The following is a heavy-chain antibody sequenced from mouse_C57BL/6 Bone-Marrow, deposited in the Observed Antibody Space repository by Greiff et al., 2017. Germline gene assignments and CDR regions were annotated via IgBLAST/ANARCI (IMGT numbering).Heavy chain of an antibody. CDR1: GYTFTSYG. CDR2: INPSSGYT. J-gene: IGHJ1*03. Sequence: QVQLQQSGAELAKPGASVKLSCKASGYTFTSYGMHWVKQRPGQGLEWIGYINPSSGYTKYNQKFKDKATLTADKSSSTAYMQLSSLTYEDSAVYYCARSDGSSHWYFDVWGTGTTVTVSS. CDR3: ARSDGSSHWYFDV. V-gene: IGHV1-7*01. D-gene: IGHD1-1*01.